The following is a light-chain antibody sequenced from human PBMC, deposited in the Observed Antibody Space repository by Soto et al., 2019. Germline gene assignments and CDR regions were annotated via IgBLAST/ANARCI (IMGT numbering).Light chain of an antibody. CDR3: QQRSNWWT. Sequence: EIVLTQSPATLSLSPGERATLSCRASQSVSSYLAWYQQKPGQAPRLLIYDASNRATGIPARFSGSGSGTDFTLTISRLEPEYFAVYYCQQRSNWWTFGPGTKVEIK. V-gene: IGKV3-11*01. CDR1: QSVSSY. CDR2: DAS. J-gene: IGKJ1*01.